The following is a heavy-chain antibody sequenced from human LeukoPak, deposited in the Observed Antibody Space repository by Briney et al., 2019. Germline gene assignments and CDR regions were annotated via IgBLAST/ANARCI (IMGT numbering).Heavy chain of an antibody. CDR2: IYYSGST. J-gene: IGHJ5*02. D-gene: IGHD3-10*01. CDR3: ARGGYYGSGNDFRFDP. V-gene: IGHV4-39*07. Sequence: SETLSLTCTVSGGSISSSSYYWGWIRQPPGRGLEWIGTIYYSGSTNYKLSLKSRVTISVDTSKNQFSLKLSSVTAADTAVYYCARGGYYGSGNDFRFDPWGQGTLVTVSS. CDR1: GGSISSSSYY.